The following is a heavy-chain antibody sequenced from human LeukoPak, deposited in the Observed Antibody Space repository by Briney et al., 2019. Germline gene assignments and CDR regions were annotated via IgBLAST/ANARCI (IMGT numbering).Heavy chain of an antibody. J-gene: IGHJ3*02. CDR2: ISHDGGVK. D-gene: IGHD4/OR15-4a*01. CDR1: GFTFSSYA. V-gene: IGHV3-30*04. Sequence: GGSLRLSCAASGFTFSSYAMHWVRQAPGKGLEWVAVISHDGGVKDYADSVKGRFTISRDNSKNTLYLQMNSLRAEDTAVYYCARGAPGAFDIWGQGTILTVSS. CDR3: ARGAPGAFDI.